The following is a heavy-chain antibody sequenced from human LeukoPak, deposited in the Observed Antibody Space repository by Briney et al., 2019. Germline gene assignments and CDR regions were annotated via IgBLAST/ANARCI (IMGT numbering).Heavy chain of an antibody. V-gene: IGHV3-9*01. CDR3: AKDTGSGWYYFDY. CDR2: ISWNSGSI. D-gene: IGHD6-19*01. Sequence: GGSLRLSCAAPGFAFDDYAMHWVRQAPGKGLEWVSGISWNSGSIGYADSVKGRFTISRDNAKNSLYLQMNSLRAEDTALYYCAKDTGSGWYYFDYWGQGTLVTVSS. CDR1: GFAFDDYA. J-gene: IGHJ4*02.